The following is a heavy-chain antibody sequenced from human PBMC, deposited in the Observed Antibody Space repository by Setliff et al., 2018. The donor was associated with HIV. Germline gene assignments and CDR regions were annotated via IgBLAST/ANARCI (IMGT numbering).Heavy chain of an antibody. D-gene: IGHD5-18*01. CDR2: ISYSGST. CDR3: ARRGYRYGSADY. V-gene: IGHV4-39*01. Sequence: SETLSLTCSVSGGSMSSSNDYWGWIRQPPGKGLEWIGSISYSGSTYYNPSLKSRVTISVDTSKNQFSLKLSSVTAADTAVYYCARRGYRYGSADYWGQGMLGHRLL. CDR1: GGSMSSSNDY. J-gene: IGHJ4*02.